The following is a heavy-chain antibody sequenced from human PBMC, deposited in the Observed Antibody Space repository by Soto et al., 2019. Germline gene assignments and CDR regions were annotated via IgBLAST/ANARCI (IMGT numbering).Heavy chain of an antibody. D-gene: IGHD3-22*01. CDR1: GDSISNSRFY. CDR3: ARDFFDSSDYTTNWFDP. Sequence: SETLSLTCSVSGDSISNSRFYWAWIRQPPGEGLEWIGSIYHTGNAYYNPSLKSRVNISVDTSKKQFSLKLTSVTAADAALYYCARDFFDSSDYTTNWFDPWGQGTLVTVSS. CDR2: IYHTGNA. V-gene: IGHV4-39*01. J-gene: IGHJ5*02.